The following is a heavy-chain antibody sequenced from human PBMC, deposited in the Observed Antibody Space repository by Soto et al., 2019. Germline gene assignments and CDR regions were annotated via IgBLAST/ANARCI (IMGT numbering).Heavy chain of an antibody. CDR3: ARGYCSISSCSNWLDP. J-gene: IGHJ5*02. CDR2: IYHSGIT. Sequence: QLQLQESGSGLVKPSQTLSLTCAVSGGSISSGYSWSWTRQPPGKGLEWIGYIYHSGITYYNPSLKSRVTISVDRSKNQFSLKLSSVTAADTAVYYCARGYCSISSCSNWLDPWGQGTLVTVSS. V-gene: IGHV4-30-2*01. D-gene: IGHD2-2*01. CDR1: GGSISSGYS.